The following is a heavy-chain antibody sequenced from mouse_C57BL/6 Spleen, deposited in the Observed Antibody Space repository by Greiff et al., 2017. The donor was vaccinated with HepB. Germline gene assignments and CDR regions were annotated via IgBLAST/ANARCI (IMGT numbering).Heavy chain of an antibody. CDR3: ARNYGSQAWFAY. CDR2: ISYDGSN. CDR1: GYSITSGYY. V-gene: IGHV3-6*01. D-gene: IGHD1-1*01. J-gene: IGHJ3*01. Sequence: EVQRVESGPGLVKPSQSLSLTCSVTGYSITSGYYWNWIRQFPGNKLEWMGYISYDGSNNYNPSLKNRISITRDTSKNQFFLKLNSVTTEDTATYYCARNYGSQAWFAYWGQGTLVTVSA.